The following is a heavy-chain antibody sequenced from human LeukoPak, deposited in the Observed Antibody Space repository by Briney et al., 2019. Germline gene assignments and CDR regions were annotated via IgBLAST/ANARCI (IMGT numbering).Heavy chain of an antibody. D-gene: IGHD6-13*01. V-gene: IGHV3-30-3*01. CDR1: GFTFSSYA. CDR3: ASSSSQAPPSY. CDR2: ISYDGSNK. J-gene: IGHJ4*02. Sequence: PGGSLRLSCAASGFTFSSYAMHWVRQAPGRGLEWVAVISYDGSNKYYADSVKGRFTISRDNSKNTLYLQMNSLRAEDTAVYYCASSSSQAPPSYWGQGTLVTVSS.